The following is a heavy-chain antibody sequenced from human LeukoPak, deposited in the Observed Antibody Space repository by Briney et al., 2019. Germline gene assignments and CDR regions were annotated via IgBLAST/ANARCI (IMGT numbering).Heavy chain of an antibody. Sequence: ASVKVPCKASGYSFTDHYLHWLRQAPGQGLEWMGWIHPNSGGTNYAQNFQGRVSLTRDTSISTAYMELIRLRSDDTAVYYCARDHNWGPDYWGQGTLVSVSS. CDR1: GYSFTDHY. CDR3: ARDHNWGPDY. V-gene: IGHV1-2*02. CDR2: IHPNSGGT. J-gene: IGHJ4*02. D-gene: IGHD7-27*01.